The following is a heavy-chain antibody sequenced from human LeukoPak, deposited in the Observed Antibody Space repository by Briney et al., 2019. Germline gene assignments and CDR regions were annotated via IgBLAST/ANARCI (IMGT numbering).Heavy chain of an antibody. J-gene: IGHJ4*02. V-gene: IGHV1-18*01. CDR2: ISTHNGYT. D-gene: IGHD3-22*01. CDR1: GSLFSKFG. Sequence: ASVKVSCKASGSLFSKFGFTWVRQAPGQAFEWLGWISTHNGYTNYAQKLQGRVTMTTDSSTTTAYMDLRSLRPDDTAVYYRTVYNDSSGYSADFWGQGTLVTVSS. CDR3: TVYNDSSGYSADF.